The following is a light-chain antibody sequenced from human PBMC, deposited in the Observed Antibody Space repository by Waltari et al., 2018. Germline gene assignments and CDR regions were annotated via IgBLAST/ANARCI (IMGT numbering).Light chain of an antibody. Sequence: QSALTQPASVSGSPGQSITISCPGTSSAVGSHNLVPRYQHHPGKAPKFVIYEGSKRPSGVSNRFSGSKSGNTASLTISGLQAEDEGDYYCCSYAGSNTFNVVFGGGTKLTVL. CDR2: EGS. J-gene: IGLJ2*01. CDR3: CSYAGSNTFNVV. V-gene: IGLV2-23*03. CDR1: SSAVGSHNL.